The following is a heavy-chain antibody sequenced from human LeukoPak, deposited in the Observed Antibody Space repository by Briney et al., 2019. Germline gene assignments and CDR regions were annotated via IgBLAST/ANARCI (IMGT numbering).Heavy chain of an antibody. CDR3: TPTSTDIDV. V-gene: IGHV3-73*01. D-gene: IGHD2-2*01. J-gene: IGHJ6*03. CDR2: IRSKANSYAT. CDR1: GFTFSGSA. Sequence: GGSLRLSCAASGFTFSGSALHWVRQASGKGLEWVGRIRSKANSYATAYAASVKGRFTISRDDSKNTAYLQMNSLKTEDTAVYYCTPTSTDIDVWGKGTTVTVSS.